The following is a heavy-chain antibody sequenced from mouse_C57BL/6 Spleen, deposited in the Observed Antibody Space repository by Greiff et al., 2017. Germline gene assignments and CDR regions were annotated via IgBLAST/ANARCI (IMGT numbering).Heavy chain of an antibody. D-gene: IGHD2-3*01. V-gene: IGHV1-80*01. CDR3: ARGYDGSYYYDMDY. Sequence: VQLQQSGAELVKPGASVKISCKAAGYAFSSYWMNWVKQRPGKGLEWIGQIYPGDGDTNYNGKFKGKATLTADKSSSTAYMQLSSLTSEDSAVYFCARGYDGSYYYDMDYWGQGTSVTVSS. CDR1: GYAFSSYW. CDR2: IYPGDGDT. J-gene: IGHJ4*01.